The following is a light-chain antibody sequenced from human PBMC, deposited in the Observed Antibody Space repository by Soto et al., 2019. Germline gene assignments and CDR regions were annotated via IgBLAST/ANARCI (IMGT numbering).Light chain of an antibody. J-gene: IGLJ1*01. CDR1: SSDVGGYNY. CDR3: SSYTSSSAYV. V-gene: IGLV2-14*01. Sequence: QSALTQPASVSGSPGQSITISCTGTSSDVGGYNYVSWYQQHPGKAPKLMIYDVSNRPSGVSNRFSGSKSGNTASLSISGLQAEYEADYYCSSYTSSSAYVFGTGTKLPVL. CDR2: DVS.